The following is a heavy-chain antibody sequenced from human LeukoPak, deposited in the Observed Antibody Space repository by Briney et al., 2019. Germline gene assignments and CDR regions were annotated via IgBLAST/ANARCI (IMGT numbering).Heavy chain of an antibody. CDR3: ARDALKDSSGYYAFDI. CDR2: INPSGGST. D-gene: IGHD3-22*01. J-gene: IGHJ3*02. Sequence: ASVKVSCKASGYTFTSYYMHWVRQAPGQGLEWMGIINPSGGSTSYAQKFQGRVTMTRDMSTSTVYMELSSLRSEDTAVYYCARDALKDSSGYYAFDIWGQGTMVTVSS. CDR1: GYTFTSYY. V-gene: IGHV1-46*01.